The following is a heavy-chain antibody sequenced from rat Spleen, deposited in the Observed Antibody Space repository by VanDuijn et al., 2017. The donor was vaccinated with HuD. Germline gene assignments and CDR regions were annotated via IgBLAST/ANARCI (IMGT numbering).Heavy chain of an antibody. Sequence: EVKFVESGGGLVQPGRSLKLSCAASGFTFNKYWMTWIRQAPGKGLEWVASITNTGGNTYYRDSVKGRFTISRDDAKSTLYLQMDSLRSEDTATYYCTTKYRYNSPFDYWGQGVMVTVSS. CDR3: TTKYRYNSPFDY. J-gene: IGHJ2*01. CDR2: ITNTGGNT. CDR1: GFTFNKYW. V-gene: IGHV5-31*01. D-gene: IGHD1-5*01.